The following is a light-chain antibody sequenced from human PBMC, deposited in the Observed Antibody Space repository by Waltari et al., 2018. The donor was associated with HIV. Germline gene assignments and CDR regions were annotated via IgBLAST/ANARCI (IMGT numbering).Light chain of an antibody. CDR2: DNN. CDR1: RSTIGRNS. CDR3: VAWDDSLKAVV. V-gene: IGLV1-44*01. J-gene: IGLJ2*01. Sequence: QSAMTQPPSASGTPGQRVTISCFGSRSTIGRNSVNWSRPLQGTAPKLPIYDNNQWPSGVPDRFSGSKSGSSASLAISGLQSGDEADYYCVAWDDSLKAVVFGGGTRLTVL.